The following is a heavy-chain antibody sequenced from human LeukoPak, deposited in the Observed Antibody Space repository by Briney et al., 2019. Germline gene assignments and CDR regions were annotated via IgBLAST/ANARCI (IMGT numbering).Heavy chain of an antibody. D-gene: IGHD3-22*01. CDR1: GCTFSSYE. Sequence: GGSLRLSCAASGCTFSSYEMNWVRQAPGKGLEWVSYISSSGSTIYYADSVKGRFTISRDNAKNSLYLQMNSLRAEDTAVYYCARGGLYDSSGYSPFDYWGQGTLVTVSS. CDR2: ISSSGSTI. J-gene: IGHJ4*02. V-gene: IGHV3-48*03. CDR3: ARGGLYDSSGYSPFDY.